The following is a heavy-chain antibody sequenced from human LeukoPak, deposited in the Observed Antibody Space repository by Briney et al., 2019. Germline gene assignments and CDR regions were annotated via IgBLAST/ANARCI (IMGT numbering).Heavy chain of an antibody. CDR3: ARSLWSQSPIPTY. J-gene: IGHJ4*02. CDR1: GGTFSSYD. D-gene: IGHD2-21*01. CDR2: IIPMLGIT. V-gene: IGHV1-69*04. Sequence: GASVKVSCKASGGTFSSYDISWVRQAPGQGPEWMGRIIPMLGITNSAQKFQGRITITADQSTTTAYMELSSLGSDDTAVYYCARSLWSQSPIPTYWGQGTLVTVSS.